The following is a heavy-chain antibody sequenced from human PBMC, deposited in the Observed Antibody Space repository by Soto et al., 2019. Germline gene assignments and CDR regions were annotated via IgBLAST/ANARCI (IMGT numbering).Heavy chain of an antibody. CDR1: GFTFSTYA. CDR2: ISGSGSGT. J-gene: IGHJ4*02. CDR3: ADGGEWSFNFVY. D-gene: IGHD3-3*01. V-gene: IGHV3-23*01. Sequence: GGSLRLSCVASGFTFSTYAMTWVRQAPGKGLEWVSAISGSGSGTNYADSVKGRFTISRDNSKNTLYLQMNNLRAEDTAVYYCADGGEWSFNFVYWGQGTQVTVS.